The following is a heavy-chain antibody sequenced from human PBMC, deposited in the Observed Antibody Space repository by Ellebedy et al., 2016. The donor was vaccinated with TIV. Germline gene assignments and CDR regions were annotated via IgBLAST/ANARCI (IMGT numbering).Heavy chain of an antibody. D-gene: IGHD1-26*01. Sequence: SETLSLXCTVSGGSISSGAYYWSWIRQHPGKGLEWIGYIYYSGSTYYNPSLKTRVTISVDTSKNQFSLQLSSVTAADTAVYYCARGEDWVGATPFDYWGQGTLVTVSS. CDR3: ARGEDWVGATPFDY. V-gene: IGHV4-31*03. J-gene: IGHJ4*02. CDR1: GGSISSGAYY. CDR2: IYYSGST.